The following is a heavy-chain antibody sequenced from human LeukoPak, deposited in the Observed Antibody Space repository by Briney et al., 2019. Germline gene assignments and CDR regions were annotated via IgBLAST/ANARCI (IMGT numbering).Heavy chain of an antibody. V-gene: IGHV1-2*02. D-gene: IGHD2-2*01. CDR1: GYTFTDYY. CDR3: ARANFLYCSSSTCLFDY. CDR2: INPSDGDT. Sequence: ASVKVSCKASGYTFTDYYMHWVRQAPGQGFEWMGWINPSDGDTNYAQKFQGRVTMTRDTSISTAHMEVSRLRSDDTAVYYCARANFLYCSSSTCLFDYWGQGTLVTVSS. J-gene: IGHJ4*02.